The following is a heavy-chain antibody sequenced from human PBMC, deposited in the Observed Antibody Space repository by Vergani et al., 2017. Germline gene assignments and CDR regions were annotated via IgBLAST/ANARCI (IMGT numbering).Heavy chain of an antibody. V-gene: IGHV4-59*01. CDR3: ARGGGGLGEYEDYYGMDV. Sequence: QVQLQESGPGLVKPSETLSLTCTVSGGSISSYYWSWIRQPPGKGLEWIGYIYYSGSTNYNPSLKSRVTISVDTSKNQFSRKLSSVTAADTAVYYCARGGGGLGEYEDYYGMDVWGQGTTVTVSS. J-gene: IGHJ6*02. CDR2: IYYSGST. CDR1: GGSISSYY. D-gene: IGHD3-10*01.